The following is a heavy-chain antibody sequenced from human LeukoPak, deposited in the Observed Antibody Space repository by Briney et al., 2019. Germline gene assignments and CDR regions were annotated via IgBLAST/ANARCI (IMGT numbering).Heavy chain of an antibody. CDR3: ARDEYSSGWYLR. CDR2: IIPIFGTA. J-gene: IGHJ4*02. CDR1: GGTFSSYA. D-gene: IGHD6-19*01. V-gene: IGHV1-69*13. Sequence: ASVKVSCKASGGTFSSYAISWVRQAPGQGLEWMGGIIPIFGTANYAQKFQGRVTITADESTSTAYMELSSLRSEDTAVYYCARDEYSSGWYLRWGQGTLVTVSS.